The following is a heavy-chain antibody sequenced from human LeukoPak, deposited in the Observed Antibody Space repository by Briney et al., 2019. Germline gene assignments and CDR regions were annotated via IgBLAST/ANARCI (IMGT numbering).Heavy chain of an antibody. J-gene: IGHJ4*02. D-gene: IGHD3-10*01. V-gene: IGHV4-4*07. CDR2: FYTSGST. CDR1: GVSISSYY. Sequence: SETLSLTCTGSGVSISSYYWSWLRQPAGKGLEWVGRFYTSGSTKYNPSLKSRVTMSEDTSKNQFSLKLSSVTAADTAVYYCARGFLGDYFGSGSYYVFDYWGQGTLVTVSS. CDR3: ARGFLGDYFGSGSYYVFDY.